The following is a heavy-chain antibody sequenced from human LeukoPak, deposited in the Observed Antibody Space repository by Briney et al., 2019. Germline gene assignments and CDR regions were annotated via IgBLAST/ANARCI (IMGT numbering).Heavy chain of an antibody. D-gene: IGHD2-21*02. CDR1: GYTFTGYY. Sequence: ASVKVSCKASGYTFTGYYMHWVRQAPGQGLEWMGWISPNSGGTNYAQRFQGRVTMTRDTSISTAYMELSRLRSDDTAVYYCARDYCGGDCDFGTFDYWGQGTLVTVSS. V-gene: IGHV1-2*02. J-gene: IGHJ4*02. CDR3: ARDYCGGDCDFGTFDY. CDR2: ISPNSGGT.